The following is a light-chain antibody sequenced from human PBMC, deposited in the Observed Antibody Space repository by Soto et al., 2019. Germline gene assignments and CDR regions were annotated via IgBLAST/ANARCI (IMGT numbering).Light chain of an antibody. CDR2: DSS. V-gene: IGKV3-11*01. CDR1: QSVSSY. Sequence: EIVLTQSPATLSLSPGERATLSCRASQSVSSYLAWYQQKPCQAPSLLIYDSSNKAAGIPARISGGGSVTGFTLAISGLQPDDFALYYCQQRRAWPITFGQGTRLEIK. J-gene: IGKJ5*01. CDR3: QQRRAWPIT.